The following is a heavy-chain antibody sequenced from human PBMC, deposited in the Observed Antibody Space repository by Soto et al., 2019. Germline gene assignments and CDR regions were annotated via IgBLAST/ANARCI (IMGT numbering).Heavy chain of an antibody. CDR2: IWYDGSNK. V-gene: IGHV3-33*01. D-gene: IGHD3-9*01. Sequence: QVQLVESGGGVVQPGRSLRLSCAASGFTFSSYGMHWVRQAPGKGLEWVAVIWYDGSNKYYADSVKGRFTISRDNSKNTLYLQMNSLRAEDTAVYYCARAGIAWLLYRYYGMDVWGQGTTVTVS. J-gene: IGHJ6*02. CDR3: ARAGIAWLLYRYYGMDV. CDR1: GFTFSSYG.